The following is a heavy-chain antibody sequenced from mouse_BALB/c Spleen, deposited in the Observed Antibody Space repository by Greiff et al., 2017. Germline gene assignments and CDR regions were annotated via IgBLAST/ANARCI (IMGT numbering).Heavy chain of an antibody. V-gene: IGHV1-14*01. J-gene: IGHJ4*01. CDR1: GYTFTSYV. D-gene: IGHD6-1*01. CDR2: INPYNDGT. Sequence: VQLKQSGPELVKPGASVKMSCKASGYTFTSYVMHWVKQKPGQGLEWIGYINPYNDGTKYNEKFKGKATLTSDKSSSTAYMELSSLTSEDSAVYYCARIGNYYAMDYWGQGTSVTVSS. CDR3: ARIGNYYAMDY.